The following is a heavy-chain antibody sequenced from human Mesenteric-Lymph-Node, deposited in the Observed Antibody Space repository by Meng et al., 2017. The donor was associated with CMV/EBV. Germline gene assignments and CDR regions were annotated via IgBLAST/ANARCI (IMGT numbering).Heavy chain of an antibody. Sequence: SGGSISSGGYYWSWIRQHPGKGLEWIGYVYYSGSTYYNPSLKSRVTMSVDTSKNQFSLKLSSVTAADTAVYYCARDSNTRGLTIDYWGQGTLVTVSS. V-gene: IGHV4-31*02. CDR3: ARDSNTRGLTIDY. D-gene: IGHD1/OR15-1a*01. CDR1: GGSISSGGYY. J-gene: IGHJ4*02. CDR2: VYYSGST.